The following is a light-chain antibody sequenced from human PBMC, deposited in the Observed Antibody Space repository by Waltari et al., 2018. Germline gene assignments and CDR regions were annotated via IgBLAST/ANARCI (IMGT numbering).Light chain of an antibody. CDR3: SSYTTSSAPGV. CDR2: EVS. V-gene: IGLV2-14*01. Sequence: QSALTQPASVSGSPGQSITISCSGTDSDVGAYDFVSWYQQHPGKAPHLIIYEVSNRPPWISNRFSASKSGNTASLAISGLQAEDEADYYCSSYTTSSAPGVFGTGTRVTVL. J-gene: IGLJ1*01. CDR1: DSDVGAYDF.